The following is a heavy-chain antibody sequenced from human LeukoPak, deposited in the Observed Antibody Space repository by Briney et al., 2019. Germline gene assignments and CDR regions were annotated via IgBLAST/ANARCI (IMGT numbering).Heavy chain of an antibody. V-gene: IGHV3-23*01. Sequence: PGGSLRLSCAASGFTFSNYAMSWVRQAPGKGLEWVSGMSGSGGSTYYADSVKGRFTISRDNSKNTLYLQMNSLRAEDTAVYYCARDGSGTPPAYWGQGTLVTVSS. CDR1: GFTFSNYA. CDR2: MSGSGGST. D-gene: IGHD1-26*01. J-gene: IGHJ4*02. CDR3: ARDGSGTPPAY.